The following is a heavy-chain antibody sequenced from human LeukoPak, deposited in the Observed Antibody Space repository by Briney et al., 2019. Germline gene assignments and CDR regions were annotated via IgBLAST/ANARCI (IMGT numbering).Heavy chain of an antibody. J-gene: IGHJ6*03. Sequence: SETLSLTCAVSGYSISSGDYWGWIRRPPGKGLEWIGSIYHSGSTYYNPSLKSRVTISVHTSKHQFSLKLSSVTAADTAVYYCARRPSYSNYVGYYYYYMDVWGKGTTVTVSS. CDR3: ARRPSYSNYVGYYYYYMDV. D-gene: IGHD4-11*01. V-gene: IGHV4-38-2*01. CDR1: GYSISSGDY. CDR2: IYHSGST.